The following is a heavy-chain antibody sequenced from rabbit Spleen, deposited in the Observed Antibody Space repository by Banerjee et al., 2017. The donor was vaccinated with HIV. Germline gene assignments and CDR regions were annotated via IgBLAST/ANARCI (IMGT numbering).Heavy chain of an antibody. J-gene: IGHJ4*01. CDR1: GFSFSSSYD. D-gene: IGHD8-1*01. Sequence: QSLEESGGDLVKPEGSLTLTCTASGFSFSSSYDMCWVRQAPGKGLEWIACIYTGNGKTYYASWAKGRFTISKTSSTTVTLQMTSLTVADTATYFCARDAGSGPYIDGYFNLWGQGPLVTVS. CDR3: ARDAGSGPYIDGYFNL. V-gene: IGHV1S40*01. CDR2: IYTGNGKT.